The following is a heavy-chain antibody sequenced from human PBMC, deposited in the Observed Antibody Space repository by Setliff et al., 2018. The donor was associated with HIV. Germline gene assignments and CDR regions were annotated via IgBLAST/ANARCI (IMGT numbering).Heavy chain of an antibody. CDR3: ARDNSRWRGYYYYGMDV. CDR2: IKQEGREK. CDR1: GFTFSNYW. Sequence: SLRLSCVASGFTFSNYWMSWVRQAPGKGLEWVANIKQEGREKYYVDSVKGRFTISRDNAKNSLYLQMNSLRAEDTAVYYCARDNSRWRGYYYYGMDVWGQGTKVTVSS. J-gene: IGHJ6*02. D-gene: IGHD6-13*01. V-gene: IGHV3-7*01.